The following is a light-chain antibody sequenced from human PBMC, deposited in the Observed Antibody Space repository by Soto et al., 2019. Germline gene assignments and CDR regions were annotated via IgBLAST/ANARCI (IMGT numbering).Light chain of an antibody. CDR1: SSDVGNYNY. CDR3: SSYAGNTIVI. Sequence: QSALTQPPSVSGSPGQSVSISCTGTSSDVGNYNYVSWYQQHPGKAPKLMIFDVSRRPSGVPDRFSGSKSGNTASLTISGLQIEDEGDYYCSSYAGNTIVIFGGGTKLTVL. V-gene: IGLV2-11*01. CDR2: DVS. J-gene: IGLJ2*01.